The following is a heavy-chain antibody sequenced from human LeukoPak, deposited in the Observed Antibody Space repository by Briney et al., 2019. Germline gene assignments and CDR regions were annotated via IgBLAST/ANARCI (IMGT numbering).Heavy chain of an antibody. J-gene: IGHJ4*02. CDR1: GFTFSSYG. CDR2: ISYDGSNK. V-gene: IGHV3-30*18. CDR3: AKDPGRQLDTGDY. D-gene: IGHD6-13*01. Sequence: GGSLRLSCAASGFTFSSYGMHWVRQAPGKGLEWVAVISYDGSNKYYADSVKGRFTISRDNSKNTLYLQMNSLRAEDTAVYYCAKDPGRQLDTGDYWGQGTLVTVSS.